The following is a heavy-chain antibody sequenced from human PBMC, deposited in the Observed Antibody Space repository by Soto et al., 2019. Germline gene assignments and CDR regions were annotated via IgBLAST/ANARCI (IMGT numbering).Heavy chain of an antibody. CDR1: GLTVSSYS. Sequence: GSLRPSWAASGLTVSSYSMSWVRQAPGKGLEWVSGFRGSGDDGTTYYADSVKGRFTISRDNSKNMLFLQMNSLRAEDTAIYYCAKKVNSGSGSQYFDYWGQGTLVTVSS. D-gene: IGHD3-10*01. V-gene: IGHV3-23*01. CDR3: AKKVNSGSGSQYFDY. J-gene: IGHJ4*02. CDR2: FRGSGDDGTT.